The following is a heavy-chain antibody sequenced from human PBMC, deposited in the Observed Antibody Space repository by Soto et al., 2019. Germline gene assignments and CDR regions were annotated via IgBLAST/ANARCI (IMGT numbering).Heavy chain of an antibody. Sequence: GESLKISCKGSGYSFAGYWITWVRQKPGKGLEWMGRIDPSDSQTYYSPSFRGHVTISATKSITTVFLQWSSLRASDTAMYYCARQIYDSDTGPNFQYYFDSSGQGTPVTVSS. CDR2: IDPSDSQT. CDR1: GYSFAGYW. J-gene: IGHJ4*02. D-gene: IGHD3-22*01. CDR3: ARQIYDSDTGPNFQYYFDS. V-gene: IGHV5-10-1*01.